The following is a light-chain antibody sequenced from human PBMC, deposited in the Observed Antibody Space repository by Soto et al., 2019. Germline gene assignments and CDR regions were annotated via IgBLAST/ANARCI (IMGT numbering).Light chain of an antibody. CDR1: NIGSKS. J-gene: IGLJ1*01. CDR2: DDR. CDR3: QVWDISSDPNYV. Sequence: SYELTQPPSVSVAPGQTASITCGGTNIGSKSVHWYQQKPGQAPVLVVFDDRDRPSGVPDRFSGSNSGHTATLTISRVEAGDEADYYCQVWDISSDPNYVFGTGTKLTVL. V-gene: IGLV3-21*02.